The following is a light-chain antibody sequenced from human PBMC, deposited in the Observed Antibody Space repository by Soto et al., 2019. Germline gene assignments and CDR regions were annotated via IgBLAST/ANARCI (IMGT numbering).Light chain of an antibody. CDR1: QSVSSSD. Sequence: EIVLTQSTGTLSLSPGERATLSCWASQSVSSSDLAWYQQKPGQGPRLLIYGASSRATGIPDRFSGSGSGTDFTLTISRLEPEDFAVYYCQQYVSSAEITFGQGTRLEIK. CDR3: QQYVSSAEIT. J-gene: IGKJ5*01. CDR2: GAS. V-gene: IGKV3-20*01.